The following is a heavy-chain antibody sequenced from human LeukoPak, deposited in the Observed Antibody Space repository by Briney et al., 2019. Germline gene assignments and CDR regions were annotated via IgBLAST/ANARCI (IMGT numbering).Heavy chain of an antibody. J-gene: IGHJ3*02. CDR3: ARDPTTVTKGFDI. V-gene: IGHV4-34*01. Sequence: SGTLSLTCAVYGGSFSGYYWSWIRQPPGKGLEWIGKINHSGSTNYNPSLKSRVTISVDTSKNQFSLKLSSVTAADTAVYYCARDPTTVTKGFDIWGQGTMVTVSS. CDR2: INHSGST. D-gene: IGHD4-17*01. CDR1: GGSFSGYY.